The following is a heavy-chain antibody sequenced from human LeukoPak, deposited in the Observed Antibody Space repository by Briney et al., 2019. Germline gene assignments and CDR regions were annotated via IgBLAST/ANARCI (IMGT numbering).Heavy chain of an antibody. CDR1: RFTFISYS. V-gene: IGHV3-21*01. J-gene: IGHJ5*02. D-gene: IGHD3-10*01. CDR3: AGGAVRGVISVWFDP. Sequence: GGSLRLSCAASRFTFISYSMNWVRQAPGKGLEWVSSISSSSSYIYYADSVKGRFTISRDNAKNSLYLQMNSLRAEDTAVYYCAGGAVRGVISVWFDPWGQGTLVTVSS. CDR2: ISSSSSYI.